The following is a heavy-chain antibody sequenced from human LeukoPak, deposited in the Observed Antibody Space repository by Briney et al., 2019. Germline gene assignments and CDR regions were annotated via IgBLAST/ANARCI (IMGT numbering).Heavy chain of an antibody. CDR2: INSDGSIT. D-gene: IGHD2-15*01. V-gene: IGHV3-74*01. Sequence: GGSLRLSCAASGFTFSSYWMHWVRQAPGKGLVWVSHINSDGSITTYADSVKGRFTISRDNAKNTLYLQMNSLRAEDTAVYYCVRGPSGFCSDWGQGTLVTVSS. CDR1: GFTFSSYW. CDR3: VRGPSGFCSD. J-gene: IGHJ4*02.